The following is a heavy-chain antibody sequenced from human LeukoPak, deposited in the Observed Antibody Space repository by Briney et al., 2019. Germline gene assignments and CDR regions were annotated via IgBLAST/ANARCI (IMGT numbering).Heavy chain of an antibody. J-gene: IGHJ5*02. CDR2: MYYSGRT. Sequence: SETLSLTCTVSGGSITSGDYYWSWIRQPPGKGLEWVAYMYYSGRTYYNPSRKRRVTMSADTSKNQFSLKLSSVTAADTAVYYCARPYYYDSKIDPWGQGTLVTVSS. CDR3: ARPYYYDSKIDP. CDR1: GGSITSGDYY. D-gene: IGHD3-22*01. V-gene: IGHV4-30-4*01.